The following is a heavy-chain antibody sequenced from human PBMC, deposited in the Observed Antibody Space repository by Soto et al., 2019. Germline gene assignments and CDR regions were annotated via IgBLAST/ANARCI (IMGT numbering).Heavy chain of an antibody. V-gene: IGHV1-46*03. Sequence: QVQLVQSGAEVKKPGASVMVSCRASGYTFTSHYMHWVRQAPGQGLEWMGMIDPSGGATTYAQKFQGRVTITRDTSTTTVYMELSSLRPEDTAVYSCSRGLLQWLFDYWGQGTLVTVSS. D-gene: IGHD6-19*01. J-gene: IGHJ4*02. CDR1: GYTFTSHY. CDR3: SRGLLQWLFDY. CDR2: IDPSGGAT.